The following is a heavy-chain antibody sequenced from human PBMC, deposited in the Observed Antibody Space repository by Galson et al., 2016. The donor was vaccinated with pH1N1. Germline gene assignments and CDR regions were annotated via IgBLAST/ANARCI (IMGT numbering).Heavy chain of an antibody. CDR2: VNPGGSTI. D-gene: IGHD4-17*01. CDR1: GYRFTSYW. V-gene: IGHV5-51*03. Sequence: QSGAEVKKPGESLKISCKASGYRFTSYWIAWVRQEPGKGLEWVGVVNPGGSTIRYGPPFQGQVTISSDKSINTAYLQWISLKASDTATYYCAGQYDFGDYRGNAFDIWGQGTMVIVSS. J-gene: IGHJ3*02. CDR3: AGQYDFGDYRGNAFDI.